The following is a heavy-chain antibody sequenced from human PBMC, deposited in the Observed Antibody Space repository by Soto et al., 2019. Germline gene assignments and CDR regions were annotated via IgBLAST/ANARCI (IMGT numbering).Heavy chain of an antibody. CDR2: INYSGST. J-gene: IGHJ4*02. CDR1: GGSITTSTYY. D-gene: IGHD6-19*01. Sequence: PSETLSLTCDVYGGSITTSTYYWGWIRLPPGKGLECIGVINYSGSTHYSPSLKDRVTMSVDTSKNHFSLKLTSVTAADTAVFYCARLSRRASVPGDYWGQGTLVTVSS. V-gene: IGHV4-39*01. CDR3: ARLSRRASVPGDY.